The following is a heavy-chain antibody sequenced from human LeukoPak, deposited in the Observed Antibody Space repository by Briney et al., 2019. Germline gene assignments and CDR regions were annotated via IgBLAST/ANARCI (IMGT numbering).Heavy chain of an antibody. D-gene: IGHD6-13*01. CDR1: GGSISSSNW. Sequence: SETLSLTCAVSGGSISSSNWWSWVRQPPGKGLEWIGEIYHSGSTNYNPSLKSRVTISVDKSKNQFSLKLSSVTAADTAVYYCARDTGYSKVDAFDIWGQGTKVTVSS. CDR2: IYHSGST. CDR3: ARDTGYSKVDAFDI. J-gene: IGHJ3*02. V-gene: IGHV4-4*02.